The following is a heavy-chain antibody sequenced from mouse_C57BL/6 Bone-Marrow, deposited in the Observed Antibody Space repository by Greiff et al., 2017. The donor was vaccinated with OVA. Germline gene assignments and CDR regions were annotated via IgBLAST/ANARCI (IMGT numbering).Heavy chain of an antibody. J-gene: IGHJ3*01. V-gene: IGHV1-74*01. D-gene: IGHD1-1*01. CDR2: IHPSDGDT. CDR3: AIAYYYGTSSY. Sequence: QVQLQQPGAELVKPGASVKVSCKASGYTFTSYWMHWVKQRPGQGLEWIGRIHPSDGDTNYNQKFKGKATLTVDKSSSTAYMQLSSLTSEDSAVYYCAIAYYYGTSSYWGQGTLVTGSA. CDR1: GYTFTSYW.